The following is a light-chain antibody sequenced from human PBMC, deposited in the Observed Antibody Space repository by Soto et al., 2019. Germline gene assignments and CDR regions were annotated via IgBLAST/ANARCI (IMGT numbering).Light chain of an antibody. J-gene: IGKJ3*01. CDR1: QSVSSY. CDR3: QQRSSSFT. Sequence: EIVLTQSPATLSLSPGERATLSCRASQSVSSYLAWYQQKPGQAPRLLIYDASKRATGIPARFSGSGSGTAFTLTISSLEPEDFAVYDCQQRSSSFTFGPGTKVDIK. V-gene: IGKV3-11*01. CDR2: DAS.